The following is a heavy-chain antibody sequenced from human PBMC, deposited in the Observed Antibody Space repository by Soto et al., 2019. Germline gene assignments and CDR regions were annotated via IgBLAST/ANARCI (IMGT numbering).Heavy chain of an antibody. CDR1: GFTFSSYS. CDR2: ISSSSSTI. V-gene: IGHV3-48*02. CDR3: ARGGHYYYYGMDV. D-gene: IGHD2-15*01. J-gene: IGHJ6*02. Sequence: PGGSLRLSCAASGFTFSSYSMKWVRQAPGKGPEWVSYISSSSSTIHYADSVKGRFTISRDKAKNSLYLQMNSLRDEDTAVYYCARGGHYYYYGMDVWGQGTTVTVSS.